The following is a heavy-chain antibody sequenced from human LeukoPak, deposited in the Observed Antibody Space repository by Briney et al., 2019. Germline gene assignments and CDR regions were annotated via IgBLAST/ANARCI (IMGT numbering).Heavy chain of an antibody. D-gene: IGHD3-10*01. J-gene: IGHJ6*02. Sequence: ASVKVSCKASGYTFTSYGISWVRQAPGQGLEWMGWISAYNGNTNYAQKLQGTVTVTTDTSTSTAYMELRSLRSDDTAVYYCARDWGHGSGCYYRVADVWGQGTTVTVSS. V-gene: IGHV1-18*01. CDR3: ARDWGHGSGCYYRVADV. CDR2: ISAYNGNT. CDR1: GYTFTSYG.